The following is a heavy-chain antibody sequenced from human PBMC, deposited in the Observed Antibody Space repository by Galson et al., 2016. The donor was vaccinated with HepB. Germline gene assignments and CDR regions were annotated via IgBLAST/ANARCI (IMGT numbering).Heavy chain of an antibody. V-gene: IGHV1-46*01. D-gene: IGHD2-2*01. J-gene: IGHJ4*02. CDR3: ARDFSKYGQNYFDY. CDR1: GYTFTSYY. CDR2: INPGGGST. Sequence: SVKVSCKASGYTFTSYYIHWVRQAPGRGLEWMGIINPGGGSTTYAQNFQGRVTMTRDTSTSTVYMELSSLRSDDTAVYYCARDFSKYGQNYFDYWGQGTLITVSS.